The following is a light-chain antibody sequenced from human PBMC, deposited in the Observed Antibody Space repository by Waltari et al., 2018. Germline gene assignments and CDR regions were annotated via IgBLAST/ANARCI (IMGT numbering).Light chain of an antibody. CDR1: VQTKKKY. Sequence: SYELTQPSSVSVSPGQTAKITCSGDVQTKKKYARWFQQKPGQAPVLMIYKDSERPSRIPERFSGSSSGATVTLTITGAQVEDEADYYCYSSTDNSGIFGGGTTLTVL. CDR2: KDS. V-gene: IGLV3-27*01. J-gene: IGLJ2*01. CDR3: YSSTDNSGI.